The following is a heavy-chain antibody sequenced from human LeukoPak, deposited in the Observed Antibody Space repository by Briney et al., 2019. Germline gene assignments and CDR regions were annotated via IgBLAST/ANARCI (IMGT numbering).Heavy chain of an antibody. CDR3: ARDLSVTVTTKFFDY. CDR1: GYTFTSYY. Sequence: GASVKVSCKASGYTFTSYYMHWVRQAPGQGLEWMGIINPSGGSTSYAQKFQGRVTMTRDMSTSTVYMELSSLRSEDTAVYYCARDLSVTVTTKFFDYWGQGTLVTVSS. V-gene: IGHV1-46*01. CDR2: INPSGGST. J-gene: IGHJ4*02. D-gene: IGHD4-17*01.